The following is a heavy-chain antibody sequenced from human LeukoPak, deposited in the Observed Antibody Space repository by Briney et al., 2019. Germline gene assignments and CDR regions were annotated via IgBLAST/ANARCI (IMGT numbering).Heavy chain of an antibody. CDR1: GFTFSSYG. J-gene: IGHJ3*02. CDR3: AKDRDTGVAFDI. Sequence: GGSLRLSCAASGFTFSSYGMHWVRQAPGKGLEWVAVISYDGSNKYYADSVKGRFTISRDNSKNTLYLQMNSLRAEDTAVYYCAKDRDTGVAFDIWGQGTMVTVSS. CDR2: ISYDGSNK. D-gene: IGHD7-27*01. V-gene: IGHV3-30*18.